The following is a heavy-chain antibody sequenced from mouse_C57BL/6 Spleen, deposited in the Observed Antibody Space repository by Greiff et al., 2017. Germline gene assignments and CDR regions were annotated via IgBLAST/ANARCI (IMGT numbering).Heavy chain of an antibody. D-gene: IGHD4-1*01. Sequence: QVQLQQSGAELVRPGTSVKMSCKASGYTFTNYWIGWAKQRPGHGLEWIGDIYPGGGYTNYNEKFKGKATLTADKSSSTAYMQFSSLTSEDSAIYYCARNWGGYFDYWGQGTTLTVSS. J-gene: IGHJ2*01. CDR1: GYTFTNYW. CDR2: IYPGGGYT. V-gene: IGHV1-63*01. CDR3: ARNWGGYFDY.